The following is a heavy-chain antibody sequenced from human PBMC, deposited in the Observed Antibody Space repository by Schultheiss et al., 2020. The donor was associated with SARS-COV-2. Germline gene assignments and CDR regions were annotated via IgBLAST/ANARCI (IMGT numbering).Heavy chain of an antibody. CDR1: GGSISSYY. D-gene: IGHD4-17*01. CDR3: AREGPMTTVTIFDY. V-gene: IGHV4-4*07. Sequence: SETLSLTCTVSGGSISSYYWSWIRQPAGKGLEWIGRIYTSGSTNYNPSLKSRVTISVDTSKNQFSLKLSSVTAADTAVYYCAREGPMTTVTIFDYWGQETLVTVSS. CDR2: IYTSGST. J-gene: IGHJ4*02.